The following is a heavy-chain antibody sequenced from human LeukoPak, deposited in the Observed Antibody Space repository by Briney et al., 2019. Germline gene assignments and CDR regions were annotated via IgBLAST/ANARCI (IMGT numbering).Heavy chain of an antibody. Sequence: GGSLSLSCAASGFTFSSYAMSWVRQAPGQGLEWVSAISGSCGSTYYADSVKGRFTISRDNSKNTMYLQMNSLRAEDTVVYYCAKVGPCSSTSCYYYYYYGMDVWGQGTTVTVSS. D-gene: IGHD2-2*01. CDR1: GFTFSSYA. J-gene: IGHJ6*02. CDR3: AKVGPCSSTSCYYYYYYGMDV. CDR2: ISGSCGST. V-gene: IGHV3-23*01.